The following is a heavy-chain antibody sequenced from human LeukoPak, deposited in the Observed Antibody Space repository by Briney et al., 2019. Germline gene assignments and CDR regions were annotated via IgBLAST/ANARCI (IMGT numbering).Heavy chain of an antibody. D-gene: IGHD3-9*01. CDR1: GFAFNTYS. V-gene: IGHV3-21*01. J-gene: IGHJ4*02. CDR3: ARGPRGYYDILTGYYHFDY. CDR2: ISSSSSYI. Sequence: GGSLRLSCAASGFAFNTYSMNWVRQAPGKGLEWVSSISSSSSYIYYADSVKGRFTISRDNAKNSLYLQMNSLRAEDTAVYYCARGPRGYYDILTGYYHFDYWGQGTLVTVSS.